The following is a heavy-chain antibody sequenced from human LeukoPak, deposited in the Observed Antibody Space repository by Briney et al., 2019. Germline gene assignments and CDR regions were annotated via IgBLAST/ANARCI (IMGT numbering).Heavy chain of an antibody. D-gene: IGHD3-16*01. CDR2: ISSSSSYI. CDR3: AGRFGGATYVDY. V-gene: IGHV3-21*01. J-gene: IGHJ4*02. CDR1: GFTFSSYS. Sequence: GGSLRLSCAASGFTFSSYSMNWVRQAPGKGLEWVSSISSSSSYIYYADSVKGRFTISRDNAKNSLYLQMNSLRAEDTAVYYCAGRFGGATYVDYWGQGTLVTVSS.